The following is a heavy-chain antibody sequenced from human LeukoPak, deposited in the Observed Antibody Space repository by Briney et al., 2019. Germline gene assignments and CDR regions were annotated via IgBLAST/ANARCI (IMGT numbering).Heavy chain of an antibody. D-gene: IGHD6-13*01. V-gene: IGHV3-30*03. J-gene: IGHJ6*02. CDR2: ISYDGSNK. CDR1: GFTFSSYG. CDR3: GGIAAAGTVYYYYGMDV. Sequence: GGSLRLSCAASGFTFSSYGMHWVRQAPGKGLEWVAVISYDGSNKYYADSVKGRFTISRDNSKNTLYPQMNSLRAEDTAVYYCGGIAAAGTVYYYYGMDVWGQGTTVTVSS.